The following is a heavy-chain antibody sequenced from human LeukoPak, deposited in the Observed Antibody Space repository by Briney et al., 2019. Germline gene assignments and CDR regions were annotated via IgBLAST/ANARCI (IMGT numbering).Heavy chain of an antibody. D-gene: IGHD2-2*01. CDR3: ARVFEGPSTSCLFDY. V-gene: IGHV4-59*11. CDR1: GGSISSHY. Sequence: SETLSLTCTVSGGSISSHYWSWIRQPPGKGLEWIGYIYYSGSTNYNPSLKSRVTISVDTSKNQFSLKLSSVTAADTAVYYCARVFEGPSTSCLFDYWGQGTLVTVSS. J-gene: IGHJ4*02. CDR2: IYYSGST.